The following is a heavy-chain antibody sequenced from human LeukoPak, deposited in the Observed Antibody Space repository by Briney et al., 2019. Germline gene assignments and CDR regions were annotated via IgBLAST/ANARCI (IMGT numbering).Heavy chain of an antibody. CDR1: GFTFDDYA. V-gene: IGHV3-43*02. J-gene: IGHJ3*02. D-gene: IGHD3-10*01. CDR2: ISGDGGST. CDR3: ARDNRGSGNYDAFDI. Sequence: GGSLRLSCAASGFTFDDYAMHWVRQAPGKGLEWVSLISGDGGSTYYADSVQGRFTISRDNAKNSLYLQMNSLRAEDTALYYCARDNRGSGNYDAFDIWGQGAMVTVAS.